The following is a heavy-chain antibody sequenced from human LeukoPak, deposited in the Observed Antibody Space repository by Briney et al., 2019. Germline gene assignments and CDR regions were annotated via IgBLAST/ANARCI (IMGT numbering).Heavy chain of an antibody. V-gene: IGHV1-2*02. D-gene: IGHD5-24*01. CDR1: GYTFTGYY. J-gene: IGHJ4*02. CDR3: AGDIGGIEMATSFLSD. CDR2: INPNSGGT. Sequence: ASVKVSCKASGYTFTGYYMHWVRQAPGQGLEWMGWINPNSGGTNYAQRFQGRVTMTRDTSISTAYMELSRLRSDDTAVYYCAGDIGGIEMATSFLSDWGQGALVTVSS.